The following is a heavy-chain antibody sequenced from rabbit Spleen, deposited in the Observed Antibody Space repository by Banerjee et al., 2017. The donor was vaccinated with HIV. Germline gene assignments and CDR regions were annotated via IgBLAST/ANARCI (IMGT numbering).Heavy chain of an antibody. J-gene: IGHJ3*01. V-gene: IGHV1S47*01. CDR2: IYAAKGST. Sequence: QEQLVESGGGLVQPGGSLKLSCKVSGFDFRQYGVTWVRQAPGKGLEWIGIIYAAKGSTDYASWVNGRFTISSDNAQSTVDLKMTSLTAADTATYFCARAIVPWLGLTRLDLWGQGTLVTVS. CDR3: ARAIVPWLGLTRLDL. CDR1: GFDFRQYG. D-gene: IGHD4-1*01.